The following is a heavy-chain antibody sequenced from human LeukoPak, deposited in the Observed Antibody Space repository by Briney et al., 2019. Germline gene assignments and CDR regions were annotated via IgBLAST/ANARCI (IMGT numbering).Heavy chain of an antibody. CDR3: ARERHEYDYYDSSGYYYKLYYFDY. V-gene: IGHV4-59*01. CDR2: IYYNGGP. D-gene: IGHD3-22*01. J-gene: IGHJ4*02. Sequence: SETLSLTCTVSGGSISSYHWSWIRQPPGKGLEWIGYIYYNGGPNYNPSLKSRVTISVDTSKNQFSLKLSSVTAADTAVYYCARERHEYDYYDSSGYYYKLYYFDYWGQGTLVTVSS. CDR1: GGSISSYH.